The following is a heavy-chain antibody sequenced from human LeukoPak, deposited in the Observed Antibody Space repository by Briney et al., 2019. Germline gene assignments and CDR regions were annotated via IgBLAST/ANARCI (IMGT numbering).Heavy chain of an antibody. Sequence: PSQTLSLTCAVSGGSISSGGYSWSWIRQPPGKGLEWIGYIYHSGSTYYNPSLKSRVTISVDRSKNQFSLKLSSVTAADTTVYYCARYGDYVRGFDYWGQGTLVTVSS. CDR1: GGSISSGGYS. CDR2: IYHSGST. D-gene: IGHD4-17*01. V-gene: IGHV4-30-2*01. CDR3: ARYGDYVRGFDY. J-gene: IGHJ4*02.